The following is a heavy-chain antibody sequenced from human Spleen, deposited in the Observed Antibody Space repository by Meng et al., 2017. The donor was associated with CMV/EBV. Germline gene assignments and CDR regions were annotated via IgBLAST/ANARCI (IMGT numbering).Heavy chain of an antibody. CDR3: ARVSWGAFDI. CDR2: INSDGSST. V-gene: IGHV3-74*01. J-gene: IGHJ3*02. D-gene: IGHD7-27*01. CDR1: GFTFSSYW. Sequence: GESLKISCAASGFTFSSYWMHWVRQAPGNGLVWVSRINSDGSSTSYADSVKGRFTISRDNAKNTLYLQMNSLSAEDTAVYYCARVSWGAFDIWGQGTMVTVSS.